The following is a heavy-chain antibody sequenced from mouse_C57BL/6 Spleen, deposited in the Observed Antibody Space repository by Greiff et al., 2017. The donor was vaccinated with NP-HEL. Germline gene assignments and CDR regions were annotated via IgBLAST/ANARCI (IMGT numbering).Heavy chain of an antibody. V-gene: IGHV7-3*01. CDR3: AEGSSYWYFDV. CDR2: IRNKANGYTT. Sequence: EVKLMESGGGLVQPGGSLSLSCAASGFTFTDYYMSWVRQPPGKALEWLGFIRNKANGYTTEYSASVKGRFTISRDNSQSILYLQMNALRAEDSATYYCAEGSSYWYFDVWGTGTTVTVSS. J-gene: IGHJ1*03. D-gene: IGHD1-1*01. CDR1: GFTFTDYY.